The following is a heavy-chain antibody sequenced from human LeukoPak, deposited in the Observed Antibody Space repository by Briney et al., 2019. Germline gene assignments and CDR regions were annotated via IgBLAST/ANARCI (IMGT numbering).Heavy chain of an antibody. Sequence: PSETLSLTCTVSGDSISRSSYFWSWIRQPAGKGLEWIGRIYSSGSTDYSPSLKSRVAMSVDTSKSQFSLKLTSVTAADTAIYYCARWRSAGLDYWGQGTQVTVSS. CDR1: GDSISRSSYF. V-gene: IGHV4-61*02. CDR3: ARWRSAGLDY. CDR2: IYSSGST. J-gene: IGHJ4*02.